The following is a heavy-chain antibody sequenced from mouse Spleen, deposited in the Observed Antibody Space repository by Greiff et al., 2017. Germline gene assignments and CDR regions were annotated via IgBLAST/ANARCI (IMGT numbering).Heavy chain of an antibody. Sequence: VQLKESGPVLVKPGASVKMSCKASGYTFTDYYMNWVKQSHGKSLEWIGVINPYNGGTSYNQKFKGKATLTVDKSSSTAYMELNSLTSEDSAVYYCARKDGNYDAMDYWGQGTSVTVSS. CDR2: INPYNGGT. CDR1: GYTFTDYY. D-gene: IGHD2-1*01. CDR3: ARKDGNYDAMDY. V-gene: IGHV1-19*01. J-gene: IGHJ4*01.